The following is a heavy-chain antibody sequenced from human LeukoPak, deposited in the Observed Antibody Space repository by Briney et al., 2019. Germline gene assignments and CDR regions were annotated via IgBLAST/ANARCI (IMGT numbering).Heavy chain of an antibody. CDR1: SGSINSYY. V-gene: IGHV4-59*01. CDR3: ARGSSSGGEFDY. CDR2: IYYSGST. Sequence: PSETLSLTCTVSSGSINSYYWIWTRQPPGKGLEWIGYIYYSGSTNYNPSLKSRVTISVDTSKNQFSLKLSSVTAADTAVYYCARGSSSGGEFDYWGQGTLVTVSS. J-gene: IGHJ4*02. D-gene: IGHD6-19*01.